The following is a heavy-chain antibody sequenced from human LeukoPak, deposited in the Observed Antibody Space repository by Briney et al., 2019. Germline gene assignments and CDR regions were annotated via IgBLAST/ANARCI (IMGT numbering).Heavy chain of an antibody. CDR3: ARDHYDTGGFYPPYYFDC. CDR1: GYTFTSYD. V-gene: IGHV1-8*01. J-gene: IGHJ4*02. CDR2: MNPNSGNT. Sequence: ASVKVSCKASGYTFTSYDINWVRQATGQGLEWMGWMNPNSGNTGYAQKFQGRVTMTRNTSISTAYMELSGLRSDDAAVYYCARDHYDTGGFYPPYYFDCWGQGTLVTVSS. D-gene: IGHD3-22*01.